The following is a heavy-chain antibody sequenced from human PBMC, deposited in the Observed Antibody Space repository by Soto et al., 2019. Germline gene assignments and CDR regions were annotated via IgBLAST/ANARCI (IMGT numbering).Heavy chain of an antibody. V-gene: IGHV4-59*08. J-gene: IGHJ4*02. D-gene: IGHD6-13*01. CDR2: IYFGGTT. CDR1: GASISSNF. Sequence: SETLSLTCSVSGASISSNFWSWVRQPPGKGLEWIGYIYFGGTTQSNPSLKGRATISLDTSKNQFTLNLASVSAADTAVYYCARRGAPAGKTIFDSWGQGTLVTVSS. CDR3: ARRGAPAGKTIFDS.